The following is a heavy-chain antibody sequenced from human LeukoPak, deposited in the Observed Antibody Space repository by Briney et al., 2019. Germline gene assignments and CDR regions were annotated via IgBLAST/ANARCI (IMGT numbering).Heavy chain of an antibody. V-gene: IGHV4-59*05. D-gene: IGHD1-1*01. CDR1: GGSISSFF. Sequence: SETLSLTCTVSGGSISSFFWSWIRQSPEKGLEWIGSIYYSGSTYYNPSFKSRVTISVDTSKNQFSLKLSSVTAADTAVYYCARRHNWNDGDYWGQGTLVTVSS. CDR3: ARRHNWNDGDY. J-gene: IGHJ4*02. CDR2: IYYSGST.